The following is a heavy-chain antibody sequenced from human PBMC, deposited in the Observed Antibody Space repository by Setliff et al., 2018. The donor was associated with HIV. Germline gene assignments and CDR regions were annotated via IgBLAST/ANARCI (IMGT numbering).Heavy chain of an antibody. Sequence: SETLSLTCTVSGVSVSRDGYYWSWIRPLPGKDLEWIAFISYIGTTFYNPSLKSRLTISRVPAKNQFSLKLSSVTAADTAVYYCARVVLLGPLTPGGTFDIWGQGTTVTVTS. J-gene: IGHJ3*02. D-gene: IGHD3-16*01. V-gene: IGHV4-31*03. CDR2: ISYIGTT. CDR1: GVSVSRDGYY. CDR3: ARVVLLGPLTPGGTFDI.